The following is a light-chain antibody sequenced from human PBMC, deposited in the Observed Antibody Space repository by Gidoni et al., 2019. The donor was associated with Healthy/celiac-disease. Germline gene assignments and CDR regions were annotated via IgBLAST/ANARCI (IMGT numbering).Light chain of an antibody. V-gene: IGKV1-39*01. CDR2: AAS. CDR1: QSISRY. Sequence: DIQMTESPSSLSASVGDRVTITCRASQSISRYLNWYQQKPGKAPKLLIYAASSLQSGVPSRFSGSGSGTDFTLTISSLQPEDFASYYCQQSYSSPRITFGQGTRLDIK. J-gene: IGKJ5*01. CDR3: QQSYSSPRIT.